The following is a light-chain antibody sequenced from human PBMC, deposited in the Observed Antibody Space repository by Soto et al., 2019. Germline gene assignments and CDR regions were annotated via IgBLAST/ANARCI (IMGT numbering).Light chain of an antibody. CDR2: NTR. V-gene: IGLV7-43*01. Sequence: QAVVTQEPSLTVPPGGTVTLTCASSTGAVTSGYYPNWFQQKPGQAPRALIYNTRNKHSWTPARFSGSLLGGKAALTLSGAQPEDEAEYYCLLYFGGAYVFGTGTKLTVL. CDR1: TGAVTSGYY. J-gene: IGLJ1*01. CDR3: LLYFGGAYV.